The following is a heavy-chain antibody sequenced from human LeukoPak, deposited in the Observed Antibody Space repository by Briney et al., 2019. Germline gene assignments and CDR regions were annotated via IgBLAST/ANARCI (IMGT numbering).Heavy chain of an antibody. CDR2: INSDGRGT. J-gene: IGHJ4*02. CDR1: GFTFSTYW. V-gene: IGHV3-74*01. D-gene: IGHD3-22*01. CDR3: VRGYYDGSGYYGPYFDY. Sequence: GGSLRLSCAASGFTFSTYWMHWVRHAPGKGLVWVSRINSDGRGTSYADPVKGRFTISRDNAKNTLYLQMNSLRAEDTAVYYCVRGYYDGSGYYGPYFDYWGQGTLVTVSS.